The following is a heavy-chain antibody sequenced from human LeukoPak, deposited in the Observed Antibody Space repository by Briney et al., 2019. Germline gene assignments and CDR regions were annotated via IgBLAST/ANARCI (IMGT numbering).Heavy chain of an antibody. CDR2: IYYSGST. Sequence: SETLSLTCTVSGGSISSYYWSWIRQPPGKGLEWIGYIYYSGSTYYNPSLKSRVTISVDTSKNQFSLKLSSVTAADTAVYYCARAGVGGDSAFDIWGQGTMVTVSS. CDR1: GGSISSYY. CDR3: ARAGVGGDSAFDI. V-gene: IGHV4-59*08. D-gene: IGHD2-21*02. J-gene: IGHJ3*02.